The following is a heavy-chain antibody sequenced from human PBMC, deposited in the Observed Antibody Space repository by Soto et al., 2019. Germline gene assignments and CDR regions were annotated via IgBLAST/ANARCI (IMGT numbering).Heavy chain of an antibody. Sequence: GGSLSLSYAASGFTFGNATMNLVRQAPGKGLEWVGRIKSRTDGGTTDYAAPVKGRFTISRDDSKNTLFLQMNSLKTEDTAVYYCTTGTAVAIYYFDYWGQGT. D-gene: IGHD5-18*01. J-gene: IGHJ4*02. CDR1: GFTFGNAT. V-gene: IGHV3-15*01. CDR3: TTGTAVAIYYFDY. CDR2: IKSRTDGGTT.